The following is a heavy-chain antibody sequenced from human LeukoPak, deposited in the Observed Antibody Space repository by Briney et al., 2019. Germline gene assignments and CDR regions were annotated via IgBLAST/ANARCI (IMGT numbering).Heavy chain of an antibody. D-gene: IGHD2-15*01. J-gene: IGHJ5*02. Sequence: GGSLRLSCAASGFTFDNYGMSWVRQAPGKGLEWVSGINWNGGTTGYADSVKGRFTISRDNAKNSLYLQMNNLRAEDTAFHYCARETGGGSSWGQGTLVTVSS. CDR3: ARETGGGSS. CDR1: GFTFDNYG. V-gene: IGHV3-20*04. CDR2: INWNGGTT.